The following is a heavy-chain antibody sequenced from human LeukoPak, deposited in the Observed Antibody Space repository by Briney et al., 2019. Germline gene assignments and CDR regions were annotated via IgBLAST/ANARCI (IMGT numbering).Heavy chain of an antibody. CDR1: GGSISSSSYY. V-gene: IGHV4-39*07. CDR3: ARGRLKNSSSWYGGYNWFDP. J-gene: IGHJ5*02. D-gene: IGHD6-13*01. CDR2: IYYSGST. Sequence: PSETLSLTCTVSGGSISSSSYYWGWIRQPPGKGLEWIGSIYYSGSTYYNPSLKSRVTISVDTSKNQFSLKLSSVTAADTAVYYCARGRLKNSSSWYGGYNWFDPWGQGTLVTVSS.